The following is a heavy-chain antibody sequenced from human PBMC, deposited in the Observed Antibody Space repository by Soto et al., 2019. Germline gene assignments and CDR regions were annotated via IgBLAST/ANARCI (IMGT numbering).Heavy chain of an antibody. CDR3: ARENSVTTDY. CDR1: GYTFTDYY. V-gene: IGHV1-2*02. CDR2: INPNSGGT. Sequence: QVQLVQSGAEVEKPGASVKVSCEPSGYTFTDYYMHWVRQDPGQGLEWMGWINPNSGGTNYAQKFQGRVTMTSDTPTSTAYMDLSRLRSDDTAVYYCARENSVTTDYWGQGTLVTVSS. J-gene: IGHJ4*02. D-gene: IGHD4-17*01.